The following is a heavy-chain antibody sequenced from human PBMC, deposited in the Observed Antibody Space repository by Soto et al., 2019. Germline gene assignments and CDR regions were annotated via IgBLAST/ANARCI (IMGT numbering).Heavy chain of an antibody. D-gene: IGHD2-2*01. CDR2: ISYDGSNK. CDR3: ARDTYCSSTSCYLGYYYNYGMDV. V-gene: IGHV3-30-3*01. Sequence: QVQLVESGGGVVQPGRSLRLSCAASGFTFSSYAMHWVRQAPGKGLEWVAVISYDGSNKYYADSVKGRFTISRDNSKNTLYLQMNSLRAEDTAVYYCARDTYCSSTSCYLGYYYNYGMDVWGQGTTVTVSS. J-gene: IGHJ6*02. CDR1: GFTFSSYA.